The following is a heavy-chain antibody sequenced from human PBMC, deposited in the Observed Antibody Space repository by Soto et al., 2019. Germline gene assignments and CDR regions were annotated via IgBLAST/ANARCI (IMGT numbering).Heavy chain of an antibody. V-gene: IGHV4-34*01. Sequence: SETLSLTCAVYGGSFSGYYWSWIRQPPGKGLEWIGEINHSGSTNYNPSLKSRVTISVDTSKNQFSLKLSSVTAADTAVYYCASIAARPLYYYYYGMDVWGQGTKVT. CDR2: INHSGST. D-gene: IGHD6-6*01. CDR3: ASIAARPLYYYYYGMDV. CDR1: GGSFSGYY. J-gene: IGHJ6*02.